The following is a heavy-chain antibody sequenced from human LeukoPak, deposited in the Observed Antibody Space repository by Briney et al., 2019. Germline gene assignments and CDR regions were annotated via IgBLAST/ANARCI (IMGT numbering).Heavy chain of an antibody. Sequence: GGSLRLSCAASGFTFGSYAMSWVRQAPGKGLEWVSAITESGGGTYNADSVKGRFTISRDSSKKTLFLQMNSLRAEDTAIYYCAKGSAAGRPYYFDYWGQGTLVTVSS. D-gene: IGHD6-25*01. CDR1: GFTFGSYA. CDR2: ITESGGGT. V-gene: IGHV3-23*01. CDR3: AKGSAAGRPYYFDY. J-gene: IGHJ4*02.